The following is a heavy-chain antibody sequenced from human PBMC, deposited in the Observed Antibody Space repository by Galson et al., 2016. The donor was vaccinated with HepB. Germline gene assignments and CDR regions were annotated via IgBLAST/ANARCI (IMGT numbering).Heavy chain of an antibody. CDR3: ARATEIPGTYWFDP. CDR2: INTNTGNP. V-gene: IGHV7-4-1*02. Sequence: SVKVSCKASGYTFTAHAVHWVRQAPGQGLEWMGWINTNTGNPTYAQGFTGRFVFSLDTSVSTAYLQISSLKAEDTAVYYCARATEIPGTYWFDPWGQGTLVTVSS. D-gene: IGHD1-20*01. J-gene: IGHJ5*02. CDR1: GYTFTAHA.